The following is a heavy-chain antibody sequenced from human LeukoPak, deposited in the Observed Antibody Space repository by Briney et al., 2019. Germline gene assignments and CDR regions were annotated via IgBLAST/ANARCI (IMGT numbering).Heavy chain of an antibody. J-gene: IGHJ4*02. CDR1: GYSIRSGYY. Sequence: SETLSLTCAVSGYSIRSGYYWSWIRQPPGKGLEWIGYIYYSGSTNYNPSLKSRVTISVDTSKNQFSLKLSSVTAADTAVYYCARNEYSSSDLYFDYWGQGTLVTVSS. D-gene: IGHD6-6*01. V-gene: IGHV4-61*01. CDR3: ARNEYSSSDLYFDY. CDR2: IYYSGST.